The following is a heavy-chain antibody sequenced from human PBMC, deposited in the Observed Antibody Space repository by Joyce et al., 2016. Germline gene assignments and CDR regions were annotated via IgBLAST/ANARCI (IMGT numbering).Heavy chain of an antibody. D-gene: IGHD3-3*01. J-gene: IGHJ4*02. CDR3: VRGIGDFWSGYYIDIDF. V-gene: IGHV1-2*02. CDR2: INPNSGGT. Sequence: QVQLVQSGAEVKKPGASVKVSCKTSGYNFTGYYVHWVRQAPGQGLEWMGWINPNSGGTKYAQNFQGRVTRTSDASISTAYMDLSSLRSDDTAVYYCVRGIGDFWSGYYIDIDFWGQGTLVTVSS. CDR1: GYNFTGYY.